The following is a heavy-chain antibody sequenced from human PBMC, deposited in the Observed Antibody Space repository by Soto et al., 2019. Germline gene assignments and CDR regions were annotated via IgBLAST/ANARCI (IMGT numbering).Heavy chain of an antibody. V-gene: IGHV1-18*04. D-gene: IGHD2-8*02. J-gene: IGHJ6*02. CDR2: ISFNNGDT. Sequence: QVQLVQSGPEVKKPEASVKVSCKTSGYTFSSYTISWVRQAPGQGLEWMGWISFNNGDTKYAQKFQGRVTMTTDTSTSTAHMELRSLRSDDTAVYYCARDRDVVLVPPPTYDYYYYGMDVWGQGTTVTVSS. CDR3: ARDRDVVLVPPPTYDYYYYGMDV. CDR1: GYTFSSYT.